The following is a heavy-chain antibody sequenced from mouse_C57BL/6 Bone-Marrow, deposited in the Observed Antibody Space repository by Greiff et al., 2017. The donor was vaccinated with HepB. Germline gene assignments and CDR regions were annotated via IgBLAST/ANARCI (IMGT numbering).Heavy chain of an antibody. J-gene: IGHJ4*01. CDR3: TMGSSYDYYAMDY. CDR1: GFNIKDDY. Sequence: VQLQQSGAELVRPGASVKLSCTASGFNIKDDYMHWVKQRPEQGLEWIGWIDPENGDTEYASKFQGKATITADTSSNTAYLQLSSLTSEVTAVYYCTMGSSYDYYAMDYWGQGTSVTVSS. D-gene: IGHD1-1*01. V-gene: IGHV14-4*01. CDR2: IDPENGDT.